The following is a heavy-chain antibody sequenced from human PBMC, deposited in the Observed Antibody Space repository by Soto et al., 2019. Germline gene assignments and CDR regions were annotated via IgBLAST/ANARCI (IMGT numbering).Heavy chain of an antibody. CDR1: GYTFTSYG. Sequence: ASVKLSCTDSGYTFTSYGISWVRQAPRQGLEWMGWISAYNGNTNYAQKLQGRVTMTTDTSTSTAYMELRSLRSDDTAVYYCARGRRGYSGYDYVRWFDPWGQGTLVTVSS. D-gene: IGHD5-12*01. CDR3: ARGRRGYSGYDYVRWFDP. CDR2: ISAYNGNT. J-gene: IGHJ5*02. V-gene: IGHV1-18*01.